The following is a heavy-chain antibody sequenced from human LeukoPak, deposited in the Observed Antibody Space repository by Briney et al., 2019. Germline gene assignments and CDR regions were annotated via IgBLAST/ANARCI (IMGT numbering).Heavy chain of an antibody. D-gene: IGHD3-22*01. CDR1: GGSISSYY. J-gene: IGHJ4*02. CDR3: ASDQYYYDSSGYYPPPLGY. V-gene: IGHV4-4*07. Sequence: SETLSLTCTVSGGSISSYYWSWLRQPAGKGLEWIGRIYTSGSTNYNPSLKSRVTMSVDTSKNQFSLKLSSVTAADTAVYYCASDQYYYDSSGYYPPPLGYWGQGTLVTVSS. CDR2: IYTSGST.